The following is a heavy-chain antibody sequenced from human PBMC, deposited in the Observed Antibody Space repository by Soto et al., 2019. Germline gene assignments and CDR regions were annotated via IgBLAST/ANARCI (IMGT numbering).Heavy chain of an antibody. CDR1: GYTFTRYG. V-gene: IGHV1-18*01. D-gene: IGHD3-16*02. CDR3: ARDISDYVWGSYRFNWFDP. Sequence: ASVKVSCKASGYTFTRYGISWVRQAPGQGLEWMGWISAYNGNTNYAQKLQGRVTMTTDTSTSTAYMELRSLRSDDTAVYYCARDISDYVWGSYRFNWFDPWGQGTLVTVSS. J-gene: IGHJ5*02. CDR2: ISAYNGNT.